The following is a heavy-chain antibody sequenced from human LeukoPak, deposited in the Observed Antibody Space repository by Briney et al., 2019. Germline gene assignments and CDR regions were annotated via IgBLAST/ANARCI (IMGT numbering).Heavy chain of an antibody. D-gene: IGHD3-3*01. Sequence: ASVKVSCKVSGYTLTELSMHWVRQAPGKGLEWMGGFDPEDGETIYAQKFQGRVTMTEDTSTDTAYMELSSLRSEDTAVYYCATTFSFGVVIGREAFDIWGQGTMVTVSS. V-gene: IGHV1-24*01. J-gene: IGHJ3*02. CDR1: GYTLTELS. CDR3: ATTFSFGVVIGREAFDI. CDR2: FDPEDGET.